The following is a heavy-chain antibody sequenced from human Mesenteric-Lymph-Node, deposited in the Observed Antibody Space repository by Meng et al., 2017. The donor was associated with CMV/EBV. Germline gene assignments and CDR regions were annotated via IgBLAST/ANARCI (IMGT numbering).Heavy chain of an antibody. D-gene: IGHD2-2*01. CDR2: IKEDGSEK. CDR1: GFAFSNYW. V-gene: IGHV3-7*01. CDR3: AKDSQYCSSTSCYYYYYYGMDV. J-gene: IGHJ6*02. Sequence: GESLKISCAASGFAFSNYWMRWIRQSPGKGLEWVANIKEDGSEKYYADSVKGRFTISRDNSKNTLYLQMNSLRAEDTAVYYCAKDSQYCSSTSCYYYYYYGMDVWGQGTTVTVSS.